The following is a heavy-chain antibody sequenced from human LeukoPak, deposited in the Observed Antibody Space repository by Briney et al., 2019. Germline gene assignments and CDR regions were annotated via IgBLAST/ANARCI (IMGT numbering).Heavy chain of an antibody. V-gene: IGHV3-11*01. CDR1: GFTFSDYY. D-gene: IGHD4-23*01. J-gene: IGHJ3*02. Sequence: GGSLKLFCAASGFTFSDYYMSWIRQAPGKGLEWVSYISNTGHTKYYADSVKGRLTISRDNAKKSLYLQMNTLRVGDTAVYYCAKTDYGGNLGFDIWGQGTMVTVSS. CDR3: AKTDYGGNLGFDI. CDR2: ISNTGHTK.